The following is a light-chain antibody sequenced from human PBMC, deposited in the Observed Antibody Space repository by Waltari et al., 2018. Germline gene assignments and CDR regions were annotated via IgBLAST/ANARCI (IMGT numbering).Light chain of an antibody. V-gene: IGLV2-23*02. CDR1: SSDVGSFNL. CDR2: EVN. CDR3: CSYAGSTSYVV. J-gene: IGLJ2*01. Sequence: QSALTQPASVSGSPGQSITISCTGTSSDVGSFNLVSWYQLLPGKAPILLISEVNKRPSGVFNRCFGSNAGITASLASSGLQTGDEADYYCCSYAGSTSYVVFGGGTKLTVL.